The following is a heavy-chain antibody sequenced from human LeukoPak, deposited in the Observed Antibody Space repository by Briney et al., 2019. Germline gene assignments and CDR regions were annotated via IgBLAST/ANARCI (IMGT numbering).Heavy chain of an antibody. Sequence: GESLKISCEGSANSFTSQWIGWVRQMPGKGLEWMGIMYPGDSDTRYSPSFEGHVTISADKSITTAYLQWSSLKASDTAMYYCGSGERSYHFDNWGQGSLVTVSS. CDR2: MYPGDSDT. V-gene: IGHV5-51*01. D-gene: IGHD1-26*01. J-gene: IGHJ4*02. CDR3: GSGERSYHFDN. CDR1: ANSFTSQW.